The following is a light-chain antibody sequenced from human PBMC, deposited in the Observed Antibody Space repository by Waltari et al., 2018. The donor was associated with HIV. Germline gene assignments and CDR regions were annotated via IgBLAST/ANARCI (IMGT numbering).Light chain of an antibody. J-gene: IGKJ4*01. CDR1: QSLLQSDGYNY. CDR3: MQALLTPMLT. V-gene: IGKV2-28*01. CDR2: LAS. Sequence: DIVMTQSPLSLSVTPGEPASISCRSSQSLLQSDGYNYLDWYVQKPGQSPQLLIYLASNRASGVPDRFSGVGSGTDFTLKISRVEAEDVGVYYCMQALLTPMLTFGGVTKVEI.